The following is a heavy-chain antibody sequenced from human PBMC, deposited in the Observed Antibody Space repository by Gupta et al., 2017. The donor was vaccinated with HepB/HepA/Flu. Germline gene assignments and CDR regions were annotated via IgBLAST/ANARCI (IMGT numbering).Heavy chain of an antibody. V-gene: IGHV1-8*03. J-gene: IGHJ6*03. CDR3: ARSDSSYCSSTSCYRYYYYMDV. CDR2: MNPNSGNT. D-gene: IGHD2-2*01. Sequence: QVQLVQSGAEVQKPGASVKVSCKASGYTFTSYDINWVRQATGQGLEWMGWMNPNSGNTGYAQKFQGRVTITRNTSISTAYMELSSLRSEDTAVYYCARSDSSYCSSTSCYRYYYYMDVWGKGTTVTVSS. CDR1: GYTFTSYD.